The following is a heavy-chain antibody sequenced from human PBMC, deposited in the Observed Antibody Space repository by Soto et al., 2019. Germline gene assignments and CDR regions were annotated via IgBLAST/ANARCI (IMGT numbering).Heavy chain of an antibody. D-gene: IGHD6-19*01. J-gene: IGHJ5*02. Sequence: QVQLVQSGAEVKKPGASVKVSCKASGYTFTSYDINWVRQATGQGLEWMGWMNPNSGNTGYAQKFQGRVTMTRNTSISTAYMELSSLRSEDTAVYYCARGGTWGEQWLVLANTYRDLALLVTWGQGTLVTVSS. CDR1: GYTFTSYD. V-gene: IGHV1-8*01. CDR2: MNPNSGNT. CDR3: ARGGTWGEQWLVLANTYRDLALLVT.